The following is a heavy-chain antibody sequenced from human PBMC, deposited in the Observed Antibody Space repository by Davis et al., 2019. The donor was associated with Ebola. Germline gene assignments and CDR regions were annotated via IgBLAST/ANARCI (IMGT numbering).Heavy chain of an antibody. V-gene: IGHV4-59*11. J-gene: IGHJ4*02. D-gene: IGHD4-17*01. CDR1: GGSISTHY. Sequence: GSLRLSCTVSGGSISTHYWSWIRQPPGKGLEWIGYIYYSGSTTYNPSLRSRVTISVDTSKTQFSLEVSSVTAADTAVYYCARADGDYVHFDYWGQGILVTVSS. CDR3: ARADGDYVHFDY. CDR2: IYYSGST.